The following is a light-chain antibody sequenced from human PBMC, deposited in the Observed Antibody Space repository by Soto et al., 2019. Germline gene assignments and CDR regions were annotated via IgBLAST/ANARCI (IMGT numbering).Light chain of an antibody. CDR1: QSVIIY. CDR3: QQRSNWPLS. CDR2: DAS. J-gene: IGKJ4*01. V-gene: IGKV3-11*01. Sequence: EIVLTQSPATLSLSPWERATLSYRASQSVIIYLAWYQQKPGQAPRLLIYDASNRATGIPDRFSGSGSGTDFTLTISSLEPEDFAVYYCQQRSNWPLSFGGGTRWIS.